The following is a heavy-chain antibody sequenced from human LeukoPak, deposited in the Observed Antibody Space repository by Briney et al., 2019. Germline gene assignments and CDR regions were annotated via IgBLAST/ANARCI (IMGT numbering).Heavy chain of an antibody. CDR1: GSTFSSYS. J-gene: IGHJ4*02. Sequence: GGSLRLSCAASGSTFSSYSMNWVRQAPGKGLEWVSSISSSSSYIYYADSVKGRFTISRDNAKNSLYLQMNSLRAEDTAVYYCARDQVYAGLVITPHDYWGQGTLVTVSS. D-gene: IGHD3/OR15-3a*01. CDR2: ISSSSSYI. CDR3: ARDQVYAGLVITPHDY. V-gene: IGHV3-21*01.